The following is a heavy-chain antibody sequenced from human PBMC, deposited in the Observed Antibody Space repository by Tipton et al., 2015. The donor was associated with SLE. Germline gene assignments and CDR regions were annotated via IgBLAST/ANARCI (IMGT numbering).Heavy chain of an antibody. J-gene: IGHJ2*01. Sequence: TLSLTCTVYGGSFSGYYWSWIRQPPGKGLEWIGEINHSGSTYYNPSLKSRVTMSVDTSKNHFSLKLISVTAADTAVYYCAREFLNPVTTVHYYFDLWGRGTLVTVSS. D-gene: IGHD4-11*01. CDR2: INHSGST. V-gene: IGHV4-34*01. CDR3: AREFLNPVTTVHYYFDL. CDR1: GGSFSGYY.